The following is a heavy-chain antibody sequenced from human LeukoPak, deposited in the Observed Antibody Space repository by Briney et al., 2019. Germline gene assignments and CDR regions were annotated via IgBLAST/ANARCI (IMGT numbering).Heavy chain of an antibody. V-gene: IGHV4-39*01. Sequence: PSETLSLTCTVSGGSISSSSYYWGWIRQPPGKGLEWIGSIYYSGSTYYNPSLKSRVTISVDTSKNQFSLKLNSVTAADTAVYYCARVAVAYDFLNWFDPWGQGTLVTVSS. CDR1: GGSISSSSYY. CDR3: ARVAVAYDFLNWFDP. D-gene: IGHD3-3*01. CDR2: IYYSGST. J-gene: IGHJ5*02.